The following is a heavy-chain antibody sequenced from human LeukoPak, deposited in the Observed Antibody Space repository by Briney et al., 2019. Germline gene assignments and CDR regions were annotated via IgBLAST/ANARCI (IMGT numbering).Heavy chain of an antibody. V-gene: IGHV1-18*01. CDR3: ARGPGIALWFGEAAFDY. CDR1: GYTFTSYG. J-gene: IGHJ4*02. D-gene: IGHD3-10*01. Sequence: GASVKVSCKASGYTFTSYGISWVRQAPGQGLEWMGWISAYNGNTNYAQKLQGRVTMTRDTSISTAYMELSRLRSDDTAVYYCARGPGIALWFGEAAFDYWGQGTLVTVSS. CDR2: ISAYNGNT.